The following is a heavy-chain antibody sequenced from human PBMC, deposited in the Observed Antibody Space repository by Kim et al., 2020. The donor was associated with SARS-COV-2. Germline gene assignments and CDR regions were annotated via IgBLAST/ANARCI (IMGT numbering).Heavy chain of an antibody. CDR1: GYTFTSYA. CDR3: ASGYSYGSPQYYYYYGMDV. CDR2: INTNTGNP. D-gene: IGHD5-18*01. J-gene: IGHJ6*02. V-gene: IGHV7-4-1*02. Sequence: ASVKVSCEASGYTFTSYAMNWVRQAPGQGLEWMGWINTNTGNPTYAQGFTGRFVFSLDTSVSTAYLQISSLKAEDTAVYYCASGYSYGSPQYYYYYGMDVWGQGTTVTVSS.